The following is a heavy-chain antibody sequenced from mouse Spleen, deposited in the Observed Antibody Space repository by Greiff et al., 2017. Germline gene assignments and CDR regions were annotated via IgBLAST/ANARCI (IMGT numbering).Heavy chain of an antibody. J-gene: IGHJ2*01. D-gene: IGHD2-12*01. CDR3: ARNDVHY. CDR2: IDPSDSYT. V-gene: IGHV1-69*02. CDR1: GYTFTSYW. Sequence: QVQLQQPGAELVKPGASVKLSCKASGYTFTSYWMHWVKQRPGQGLEWIGEIDPSDSYTNYNQKFKGKATLTVDKSSSTAYMQLSSLTSEDSAVYYCARNDVHYWGQGTTLTVSS.